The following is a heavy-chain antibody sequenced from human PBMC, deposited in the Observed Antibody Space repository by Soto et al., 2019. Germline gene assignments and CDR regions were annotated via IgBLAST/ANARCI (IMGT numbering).Heavy chain of an antibody. CDR1: GGSISSSSYY. D-gene: IGHD6-13*01. J-gene: IGHJ5*02. V-gene: IGHV4-39*01. CDR2: IYYSGST. Sequence: PXXTLSLPCTVSGGSISSSSYYWGFIRQPPGKGLEWIGSIYYSGSTYYNPSLKSRVTISVDTSKNQFSLKLSSVTAADTAVYYCARPLYSSSWYGWFDPWGQGTLVTVSS. CDR3: ARPLYSSSWYGWFDP.